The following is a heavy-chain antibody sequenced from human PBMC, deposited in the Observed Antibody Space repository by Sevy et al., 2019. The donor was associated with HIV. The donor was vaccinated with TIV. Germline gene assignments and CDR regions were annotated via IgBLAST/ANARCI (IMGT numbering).Heavy chain of an antibody. V-gene: IGHV5-10-1*01. CDR2: IDPTDSYT. J-gene: IGHJ3*02. D-gene: IGHD2-2*01. Sequence: GESLKISCQGSGNSFSGYWISWVRLMPGKGLEWMGRIDPTDSYTYYSPSFQGHVTISTDKSITTAYLQWSSLKASDTAMYYCARPLDKVPYAFDIWGQGTMVTVSS. CDR3: ARPLDKVPYAFDI. CDR1: GNSFSGYW.